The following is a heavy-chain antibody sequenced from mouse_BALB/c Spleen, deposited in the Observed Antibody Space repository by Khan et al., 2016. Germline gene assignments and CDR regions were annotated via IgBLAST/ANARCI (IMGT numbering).Heavy chain of an antibody. CDR2: IDTYTGEP. CDR1: GYTFTNYG. Sequence: QIQLVQSGPELKKPGETVKISCKASGYTFTNYGMNWVKQAPGKGLKWMGWIDTYTGEPTYADDFKGRFAFSLETSASTAYLKINSLKNEDMATYFCARQTLYGNYPCFAYWGQGTLVTVSA. V-gene: IGHV9-1*02. CDR3: ARQTLYGNYPCFAY. J-gene: IGHJ3*01. D-gene: IGHD2-1*01.